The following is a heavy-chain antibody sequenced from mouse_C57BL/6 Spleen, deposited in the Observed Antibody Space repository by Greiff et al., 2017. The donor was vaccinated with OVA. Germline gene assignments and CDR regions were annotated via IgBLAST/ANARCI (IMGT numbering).Heavy chain of an antibody. CDR3: ARGRYYGY. J-gene: IGHJ2*01. D-gene: IGHD1-1*01. CDR1: GYTFTDYY. CDR2: INPNNGGT. Sequence: EVKLQQSGPELVKPGASVKISCKASGYTFTDYYMNWVKQSHGKSLEWIGDINPNNGGTSYNQKFKGKATLTVDKSSSTAYMELRSLTSEDSAVYYCARGRYYGYWGQGTTLTVSS. V-gene: IGHV1-26*01.